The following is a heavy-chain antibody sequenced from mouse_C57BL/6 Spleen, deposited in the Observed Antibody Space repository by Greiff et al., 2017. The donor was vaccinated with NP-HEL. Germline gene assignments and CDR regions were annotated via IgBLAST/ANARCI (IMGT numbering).Heavy chain of an antibody. CDR1: GFTFSSYA. CDR3: TRGGTTVEDAMDY. V-gene: IGHV5-9-1*02. J-gene: IGHJ4*01. D-gene: IGHD1-1*01. CDR2: ISSGGDYI. Sequence: EVHLVESGEGLVKPGGSLKLSCAASGFTFSSYAMSWVRQTPEKRLEWVAYISSGGDYIYYADTVKGRFTISRDNARNTLYLQMSSLTSEDTAMYYCTRGGTTVEDAMDYWGQGTSVTVSS.